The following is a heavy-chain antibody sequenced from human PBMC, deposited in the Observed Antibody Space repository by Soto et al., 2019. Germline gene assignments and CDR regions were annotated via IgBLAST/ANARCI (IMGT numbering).Heavy chain of an antibody. CDR2: IYPGDSDT. D-gene: IGHD6-13*01. J-gene: IGHJ6*02. Sequence: EVQLVQSGAEVKKPGESLKILCKGSGYSFTSYWIGWVRQMPGKGLEWMGIIYPGDSDTRYSPSFQGQVTISADKSISTAYLQWSSLKASDTAMYYCARTSAAGKYYYGMDVWGQGTTVTVSS. V-gene: IGHV5-51*01. CDR3: ARTSAAGKYYYGMDV. CDR1: GYSFTSYW.